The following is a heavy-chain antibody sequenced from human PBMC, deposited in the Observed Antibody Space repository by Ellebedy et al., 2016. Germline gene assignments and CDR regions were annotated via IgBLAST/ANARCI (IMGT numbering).Heavy chain of an antibody. CDR1: GFIFSGYG. CDR2: IWYHGRQE. V-gene: IGHV3-33*01. J-gene: IGHJ5*02. Sequence: GGSLRLSCSASGFIFSGYGFHWVRQAPGKGLEWVAIIWYHGRQEYYADSVKGRFTISRDNSKSTLYLQMNSLRAEDTAVYYCARIGYDTTSHPVDLWGQGTLVTVSS. D-gene: IGHD5-12*01. CDR3: ARIGYDTTSHPVDL.